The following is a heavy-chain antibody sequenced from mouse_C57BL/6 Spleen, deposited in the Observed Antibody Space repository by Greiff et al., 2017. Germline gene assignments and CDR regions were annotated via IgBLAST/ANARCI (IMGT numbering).Heavy chain of an antibody. V-gene: IGHV1-15*01. CDR3: TRNYGSHYYAMDY. D-gene: IGHD1-1*01. CDR1: GYTFTDYE. Sequence: QVQLQQSGAELVRPGASVTLSCKASGYTFTDYEMHWVKQTPVHGLEWIGAIDPETGGTAYNQKFKGKATLTADKSSSTAYMELRSLTSEDSAVYYCTRNYGSHYYAMDYWGQGTSVTVSS. J-gene: IGHJ4*01. CDR2: IDPETGGT.